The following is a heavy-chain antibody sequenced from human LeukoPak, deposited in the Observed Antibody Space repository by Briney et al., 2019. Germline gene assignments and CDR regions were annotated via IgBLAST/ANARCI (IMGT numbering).Heavy chain of an antibody. CDR3: ARDRLGTYYYDA. CDR2: IYYSGST. J-gene: IGHJ4*02. D-gene: IGHD3-22*01. V-gene: IGHV4-31*03. Sequence: PLSLTCTVSGGSISSGGYYWSWIRQHPGKGLEWIGYIYYSGSTYYNPSLKSRVTISVDTSKNQFSLNLSSVTAADTAVYYCARDRLGTYYYDAWGQGTLVTVSS. CDR1: GGSISSGGYY.